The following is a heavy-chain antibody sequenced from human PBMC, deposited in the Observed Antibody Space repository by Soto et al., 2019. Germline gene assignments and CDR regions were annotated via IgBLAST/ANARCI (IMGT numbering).Heavy chain of an antibody. D-gene: IGHD2-21*02. CDR2: VYYSGST. CDR3: ARETPRIVVVTANAFDI. J-gene: IGHJ3*02. Sequence: SETLSLTCTVSGGSISSGGYYWSWIRQHPGKGLEWIGYVYYSGSTYYNPSLKSRVTISVDTSKNQFSLKLSSVTAADTAVYYCARETPRIVVVTANAFDIWGQGTMVTVSS. V-gene: IGHV4-31*03. CDR1: GGSISSGGYY.